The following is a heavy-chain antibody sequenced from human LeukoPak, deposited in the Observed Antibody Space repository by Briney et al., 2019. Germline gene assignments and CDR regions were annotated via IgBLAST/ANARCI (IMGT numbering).Heavy chain of an antibody. CDR3: ARGYCSGGTCYRTFFYY. CDR2: VSYSGST. D-gene: IGHD2-15*01. Sequence: SETLSLICTVSGGSICSYYSSWIRQPPGKGLEWIGYVSYSGSTNYNSTLKSRVTISVDTSKNQFSLKLSSVTAADTAVYYCARGYCSGGTCYRTFFYYWGQGTLVTVSS. V-gene: IGHV4-59*01. J-gene: IGHJ4*02. CDR1: GGSICSYY.